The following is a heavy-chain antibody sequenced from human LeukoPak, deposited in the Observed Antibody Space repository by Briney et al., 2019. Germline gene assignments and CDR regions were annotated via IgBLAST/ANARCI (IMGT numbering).Heavy chain of an antibody. J-gene: IGHJ3*02. Sequence: GSSVKVSCKASGGTFSSYAISWVRQAPGQGLEWMGGIIPIFGTANYAQKFQGRVTITADESTSTAYMELSSLRSEDTAVYYCASSNYMTTVTTRAFDIWGQGTMVTVSS. CDR2: IIPIFGTA. D-gene: IGHD4-17*01. CDR1: GGTFSSYA. V-gene: IGHV1-69*01. CDR3: ASSNYMTTVTTRAFDI.